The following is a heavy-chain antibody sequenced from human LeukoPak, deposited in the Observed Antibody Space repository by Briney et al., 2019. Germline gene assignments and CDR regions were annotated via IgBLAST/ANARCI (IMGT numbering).Heavy chain of an antibody. CDR2: INHSGST. V-gene: IGHV4-34*01. CDR3: ARGRRYFDSSYFYYYMDV. J-gene: IGHJ6*03. D-gene: IGHD3-9*01. Sequence: SETLSLTCAVYGGSFSGYYWSWIRQPPGKGLEWIGEINHSGSTNYNPSLKSRVTISVDTSKNQFSLKLSSVTAADTAVYYCARGRRYFDSSYFYYYMDVWGKGTTVTISS. CDR1: GGSFSGYY.